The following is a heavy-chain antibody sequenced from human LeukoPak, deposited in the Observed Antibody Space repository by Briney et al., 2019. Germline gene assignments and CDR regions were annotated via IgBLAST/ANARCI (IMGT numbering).Heavy chain of an antibody. V-gene: IGHV4-34*01. J-gene: IGHJ3*02. CDR1: GGSFSGYY. Sequence: PSETLSLTCAVYGGSFSGYYWSWIRQPPGKGLEWIGEINHSGSTNYNPSLKSRVTISVDTSKNQFSLKLSSVTAADTAVYYCARDFSDYYDSRGAFDIWGQGTMVTVSS. CDR2: INHSGST. D-gene: IGHD3-22*01. CDR3: ARDFSDYYDSRGAFDI.